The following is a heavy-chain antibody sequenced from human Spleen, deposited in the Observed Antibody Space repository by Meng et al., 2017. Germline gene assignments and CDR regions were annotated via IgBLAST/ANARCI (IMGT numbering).Heavy chain of an antibody. D-gene: IGHD6-13*01. CDR1: GYRFTTYW. J-gene: IGHJ5*02. CDR3: ARRVGSSWYGDWFDP. CDR2: THPGDSET. Sequence: ESLKISCQASGYRFTTYWIGWVRQMPGKGLEWMGITHPGDSETRYNPSFQGQVTISADKSISTAYLQWSSLKASDSAVYYCARRVGSSWYGDWFDPWGQGTLVTVSS. V-gene: IGHV5-51*01.